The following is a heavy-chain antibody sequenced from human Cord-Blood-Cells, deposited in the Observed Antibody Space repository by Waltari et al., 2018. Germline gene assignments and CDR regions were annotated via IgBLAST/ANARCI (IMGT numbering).Heavy chain of an antibody. Sequence: QVQLQQWGAGLLMPSETLSLTCAVYGGSFSGYSWVWLRQPPGKGLEWIGEINHSGSTNYNPSLKSRVTISVDTSKNQFSLKLSSVTAADTAVYYCARVLRILEWLFDYWGQGTLVTVSS. CDR3: ARVLRILEWLFDY. CDR1: GGSFSGYS. V-gene: IGHV4-34*01. D-gene: IGHD3-3*01. J-gene: IGHJ4*02. CDR2: INHSGST.